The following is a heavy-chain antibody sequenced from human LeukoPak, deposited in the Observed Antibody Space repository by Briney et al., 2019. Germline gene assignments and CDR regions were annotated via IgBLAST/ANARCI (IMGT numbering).Heavy chain of an antibody. CDR2: ISSSGSTI. V-gene: IGHV3-48*03. J-gene: IGHJ4*02. Sequence: GGSLRLSCAASGFTFSSYEMNWVRQAPGKGLEWVSYISSSGSTIYYADSVKGRFTISRDNAKNSLYLQMSSLRAEDTAVYYCARGATSGYLTTVDYWGQGTLVTVSS. D-gene: IGHD3-3*01. CDR1: GFTFSSYE. CDR3: ARGATSGYLTTVDY.